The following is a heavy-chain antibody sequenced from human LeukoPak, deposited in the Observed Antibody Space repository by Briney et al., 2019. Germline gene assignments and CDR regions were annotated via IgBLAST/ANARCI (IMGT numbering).Heavy chain of an antibody. CDR2: IYHSGST. CDR3: ARQMHDFDY. J-gene: IGHJ4*02. V-gene: IGHV4-38-2*01. D-gene: IGHD5-24*01. CDR1: GYSFSSGYY. Sequence: SETLSLTCAVSGYSFSSGYYWGWIRQPPGEGLEWIGSIYHSGSTYYKPSLKSRVTISVDTSKNKFSMKVRSVTAADTAVYYCARQMHDFDYWGQGTLVTVSS.